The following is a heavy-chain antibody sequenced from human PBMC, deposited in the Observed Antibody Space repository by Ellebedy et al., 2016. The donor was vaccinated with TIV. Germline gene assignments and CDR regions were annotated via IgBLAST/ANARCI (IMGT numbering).Heavy chain of an antibody. J-gene: IGHJ4*02. Sequence: GSLRLXCTVSGGSISSYYWSWIRQPAGKGLEWIGRIYTSGSTNYNPSLKSRVTMSVDTSKNQFSLKLSSVTAADTAVYYCARDSPHCGGDCYPEYWGQGTLVTVSS. V-gene: IGHV4-4*07. CDR2: IYTSGST. D-gene: IGHD2-21*01. CDR3: ARDSPHCGGDCYPEY. CDR1: GGSISSYY.